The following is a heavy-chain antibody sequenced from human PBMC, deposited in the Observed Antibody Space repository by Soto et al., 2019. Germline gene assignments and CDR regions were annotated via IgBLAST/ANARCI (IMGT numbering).Heavy chain of an antibody. CDR1: GGTFSKYA. CDR2: IMPIFGTI. CDR3: ARAYCSSTSCPYGMDV. J-gene: IGHJ6*02. Sequence: QVQLVQSGAEVKKPGSSVKVSCKASGGTFSKYAISWVRQAPGQGLEWMGGIMPIFGTIKYAQKFQGRVTITADESTSTAYMELSSLRSEDTAVYYCARAYCSSTSCPYGMDVWGQGTTVIVSS. V-gene: IGHV1-69*01. D-gene: IGHD2-2*01.